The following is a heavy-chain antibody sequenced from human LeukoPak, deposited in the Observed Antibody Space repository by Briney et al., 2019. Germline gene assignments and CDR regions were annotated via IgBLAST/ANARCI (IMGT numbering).Heavy chain of an antibody. J-gene: IGHJ4*02. CDR2: VYHSGST. CDR3: ARDYDILTGYYVLGFDY. CDR1: GGSISTYY. D-gene: IGHD3-9*01. V-gene: IGHV4-59*01. Sequence: SETLSLTCTVSGGSISTYYWSWIRQPPGKGLEYIGYVYHSGSTNYNPSLKSRVTISVDTSKNQFSLRLTSVTAADSAVYYCARDYDILTGYYVLGFDYWGQGTLVTVSS.